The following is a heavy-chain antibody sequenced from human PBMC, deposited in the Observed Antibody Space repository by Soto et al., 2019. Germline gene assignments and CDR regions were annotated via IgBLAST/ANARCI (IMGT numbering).Heavy chain of an antibody. CDR1: GGSISSGGYY. CDR3: ASLSSGWELLGEVDY. CDR2: IYYSGST. J-gene: IGHJ4*02. D-gene: IGHD1-26*01. Sequence: SETLSLTCTVSGGSISSGGYYWSWIRQHPGKGLEWIGYIYYSGSTYYNPSLKSRVTISVDTSKNQFSLKLSSVTAADTAVYYCASLSSGWELLGEVDYWGQGTLVTVSS. V-gene: IGHV4-31*03.